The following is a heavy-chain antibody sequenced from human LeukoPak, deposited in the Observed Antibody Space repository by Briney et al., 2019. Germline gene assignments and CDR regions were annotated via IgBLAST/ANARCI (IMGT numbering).Heavy chain of an antibody. D-gene: IGHD3-22*01. J-gene: IGHJ4*02. CDR3: AKKGLVITSYYFDY. CDR1: GFTFTTFW. Sequence: GGSLRLSCATSGFTFTTFWMHWVRQAPGKELVWVSRINHDGSSTNYADSVKGRFTISRDNAKNTVYLQMNSLRAEDTAVYYCAKKGLVITSYYFDYWGQGALVTVSS. V-gene: IGHV3-74*01. CDR2: INHDGSST.